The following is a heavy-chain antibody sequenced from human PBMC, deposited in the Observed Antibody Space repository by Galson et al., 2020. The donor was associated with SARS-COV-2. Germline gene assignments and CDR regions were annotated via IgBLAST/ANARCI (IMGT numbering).Heavy chain of an antibody. D-gene: IGHD3-22*01. Sequence: SQTLSLTCTVSGYSVSTTNYWGWVRQPPGKGLEWIGSVYPSGTTYYTPSLKSRVTISVDTSKNQFSLRLDSVTAADTALYYCARQGVNMIVRVTVPGWYVGLWGRGTLVTVSS. V-gene: IGHV4-38-2*02. CDR1: GYSVSTTNY. CDR2: VYPSGTT. J-gene: IGHJ2*01. CDR3: ARQGVNMIVRVTVPGWYVGL.